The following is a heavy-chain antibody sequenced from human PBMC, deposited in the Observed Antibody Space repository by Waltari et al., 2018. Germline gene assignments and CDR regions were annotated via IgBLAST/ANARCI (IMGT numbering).Heavy chain of an antibody. CDR3: ARGGYSYGYGMDV. CDR1: GYSFSDHH. Sequence: QVQLVQSGAEVKNLGASVRVSCHASGYSFSDHHIHWVRQAPGQGLEWVGWISPNNGDTNYAQRFQGWVTMTSDSSISTAYMELNRLRSDDTAVYYCARGGYSYGYGMDVWGQGTTVIVSS. J-gene: IGHJ6*02. V-gene: IGHV1-2*04. CDR2: ISPNNGDT. D-gene: IGHD5-12*01.